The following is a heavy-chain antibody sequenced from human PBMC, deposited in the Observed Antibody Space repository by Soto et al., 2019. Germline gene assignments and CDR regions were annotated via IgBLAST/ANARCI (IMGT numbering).Heavy chain of an antibody. CDR3: ASDASRAVAGTSFDWFDP. Sequence: QVQLVQSGAEVKKPGASVKVSCKASGYTFTSYGISWVRQAPGQGLEGMGWISAYNGNTNYAQKLQGRVTMTTDTATSTAYMELRSLRSDDTAVYYCASDASRAVAGTSFDWFDPWGHGTLVAVSS. D-gene: IGHD6-19*01. CDR1: GYTFTSYG. V-gene: IGHV1-18*04. CDR2: ISAYNGNT. J-gene: IGHJ5*02.